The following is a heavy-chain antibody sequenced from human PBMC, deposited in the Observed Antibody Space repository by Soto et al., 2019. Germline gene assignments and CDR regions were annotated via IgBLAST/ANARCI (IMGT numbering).Heavy chain of an antibody. CDR1: GFTFSSYW. CDR2: INSDGSST. D-gene: IGHD3-3*01. CDR3: ARSLVRHYDFWSGSSIDY. Sequence: GGSLRLSCAASGFTFSSYWMHWVRQAPGKGLVWVSRINSDGSSTSYADSVKGRFTISRDNAKNTLYLQMNSLRAEDTAVYYCARSLVRHYDFWSGSSIDYWGQGTLVTVSS. J-gene: IGHJ4*02. V-gene: IGHV3-74*01.